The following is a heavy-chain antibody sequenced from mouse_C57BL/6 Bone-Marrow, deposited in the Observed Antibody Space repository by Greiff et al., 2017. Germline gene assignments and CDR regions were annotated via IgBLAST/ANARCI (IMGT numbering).Heavy chain of an antibody. Sequence: EVMLVESGAELVRPGASVKSSCTASGFNIKDYYMHWVQQRPEQGLEWIGRIDPEDGDTEYAPKFQGKATMTADTSSNTAYLQLSSLTSDDTAVYYCTTGDYYGSSKYYYAMDYWGQGTSVTVSS. CDR2: IDPEDGDT. J-gene: IGHJ4*01. D-gene: IGHD1-1*01. CDR1: GFNIKDYY. CDR3: TTGDYYGSSKYYYAMDY. V-gene: IGHV14-1*01.